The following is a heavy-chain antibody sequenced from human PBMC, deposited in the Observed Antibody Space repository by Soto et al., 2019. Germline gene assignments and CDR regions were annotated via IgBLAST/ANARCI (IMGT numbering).Heavy chain of an antibody. CDR3: ARDSVDIVVVVAATADAFDI. V-gene: IGHV1-46*03. CDR1: GYTFTSYY. D-gene: IGHD2-15*01. J-gene: IGHJ3*02. Sequence: ASVKVSCKASGYTFTSYYMHWVRQAPGQGLEWMGIINPSGGSTSYAQKFQGRVTMTRDTSTSTVYMELSSLRSEDTAVYYCARDSVDIVVVVAATADAFDIWGQGTMVTVSS. CDR2: INPSGGST.